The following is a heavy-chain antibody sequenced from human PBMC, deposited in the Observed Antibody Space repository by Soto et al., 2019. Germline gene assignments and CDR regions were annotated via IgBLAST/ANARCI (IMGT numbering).Heavy chain of an antibody. CDR1: GYTFTTYG. CDR3: ARDPMTGYFQFDY. V-gene: IGHV1-18*01. D-gene: IGHD3-9*01. CDR2: ISAYNGNT. J-gene: IGHJ4*02. Sequence: QVQLVQSGAEVKKPGASVKVSCKASGYTFTTYGISWVRQAPGQGLELMGWISAYNGNTNYAQKLQGRVTITTDTSTSTAYMELRILRSDDTAVYYCARDPMTGYFQFDYWGQGTLVTVSS.